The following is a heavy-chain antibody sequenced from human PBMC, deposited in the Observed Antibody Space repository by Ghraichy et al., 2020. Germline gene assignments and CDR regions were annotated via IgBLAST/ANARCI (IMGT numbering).Heavy chain of an antibody. V-gene: IGHV3-48*01. Sequence: GGSLRLSCEDSGFTFSTFGMNWVRQAPGKGLEWLSYISSTSNTIYYADSVKGRFTISRDNAKSSLYLQMNSLRAEDTAVYYCARDTSSWYLDYWGQGTLATVSS. J-gene: IGHJ4*02. D-gene: IGHD6-13*01. CDR2: ISSTSNTI. CDR3: ARDTSSWYLDY. CDR1: GFTFSTFG.